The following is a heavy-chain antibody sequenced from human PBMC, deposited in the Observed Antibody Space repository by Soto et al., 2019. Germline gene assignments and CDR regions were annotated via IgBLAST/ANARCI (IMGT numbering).Heavy chain of an antibody. CDR3: ATNAPYNQRSYYYMDV. CDR1: GYTLTELS. V-gene: IGHV1-24*01. D-gene: IGHD1-1*01. CDR2: FDPEDGET. Sequence: GASVKASCKVSGYTLTELSMHWVRQAPGKGLEWMGGFDPEDGETIYAQKFQGRVTMTEDTSTDTAYMELSSLRSEDTAVYYCATNAPYNQRSYYYMDVWGKGTTVTVSS. J-gene: IGHJ6*03.